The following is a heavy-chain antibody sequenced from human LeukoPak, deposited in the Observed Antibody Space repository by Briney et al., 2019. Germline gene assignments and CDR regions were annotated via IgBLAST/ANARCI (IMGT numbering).Heavy chain of an antibody. CDR1: GFNFIDYS. V-gene: IGHV3-48*01. CDR2: IGISSGNT. Sequence: GGSLRLSCAASGFNFIDYSMNWVRQAPGKGLEWILYIGISSGNTKYADSVKGRFTISREKARSSLYLQMNSLRVEDTAVYYCARDHRYAFDNWGHGTLVTVSS. CDR3: ARDHRYAFDN. D-gene: IGHD5-12*01. J-gene: IGHJ4*01.